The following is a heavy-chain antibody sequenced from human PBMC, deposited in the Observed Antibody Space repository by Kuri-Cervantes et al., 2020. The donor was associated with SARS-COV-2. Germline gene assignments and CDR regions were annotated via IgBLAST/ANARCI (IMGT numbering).Heavy chain of an antibody. CDR2: INWNGVRT. J-gene: IGHJ4*02. D-gene: IGHD3-3*01. Sequence: GESLKISCAASGFTFDDYGMSWVRQAPGKGLEWVSGINWNGVRTGYTDSVKGRFTISRDNAKNSLYLQMNSLRAEDTAVYYCASFEVGEHWGQGTLVTVSS. V-gene: IGHV3-20*04. CDR3: ASFEVGEH. CDR1: GFTFDDYG.